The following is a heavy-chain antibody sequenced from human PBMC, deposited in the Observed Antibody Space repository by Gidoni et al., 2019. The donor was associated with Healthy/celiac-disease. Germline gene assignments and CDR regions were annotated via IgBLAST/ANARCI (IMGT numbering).Heavy chain of an antibody. CDR2: ISSSGSTI. CDR1: GFTFSSYE. Sequence: EVQLVESGGGLVQPGGSLRLSCAASGFTFSSYEMNWVRQAPGKGLEWVSYISSSGSTIYYADSVKGRFTISRDNAKNSLYLQMNSLRAEDTAVYYCAREYSSSWYWDYWGQGTLVTVSS. D-gene: IGHD6-13*01. J-gene: IGHJ4*02. CDR3: AREYSSSWYWDY. V-gene: IGHV3-48*03.